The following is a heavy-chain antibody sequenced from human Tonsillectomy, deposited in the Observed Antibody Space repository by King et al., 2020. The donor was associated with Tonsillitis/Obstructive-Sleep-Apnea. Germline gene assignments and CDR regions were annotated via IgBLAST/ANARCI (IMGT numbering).Heavy chain of an antibody. Sequence: VQLQESGPGLVKPSETLSLTCTVSGGSISSYYWSWIRQPPGKGLEWIGYIYYSGSTNYNPSLKSRVTISVDTSKNQFSLKLSSVTAADTAVYYCARGVLNHAYAFDIWGQGTMATVSS. J-gene: IGHJ3*02. CDR3: ARGVLNHAYAFDI. CDR1: GGSISSYY. V-gene: IGHV4-59*08. CDR2: IYYSGST. D-gene: IGHD1-14*01.